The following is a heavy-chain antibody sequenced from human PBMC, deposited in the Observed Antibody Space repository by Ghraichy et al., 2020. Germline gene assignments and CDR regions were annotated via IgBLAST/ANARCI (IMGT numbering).Heavy chain of an antibody. V-gene: IGHV3-23*01. J-gene: IGHJ4*02. CDR1: GFIFGTHV. Sequence: GESLNISCEASGFIFGTHVMSWVRQAPGKGLEWVSGISSSGSGTYYADSVKGRFIISRDNSKSTLFLQMNSLKAEDTAIYYCAKLLERYYERGGYPPSFWGQG. D-gene: IGHD3-16*01. CDR3: AKLLERYYERGGYPPSF. CDR2: ISSSGSGT.